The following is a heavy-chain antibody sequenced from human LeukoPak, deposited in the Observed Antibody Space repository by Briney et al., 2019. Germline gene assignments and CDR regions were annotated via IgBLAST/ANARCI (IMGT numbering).Heavy chain of an antibody. V-gene: IGHV5-10-1*01. D-gene: IGHD2-2*01. CDR2: IDPSDSYT. Sequence: GESPKISCKGSGYSFTSYCISWVRQMPGKGLEWMGRIDPSDSYTNYSPSFQGHVTISADKSISTAYLQWSSLKASDTAMYYCARQGGDIVVVPAALSWGQGTLVTVSS. J-gene: IGHJ4*02. CDR3: ARQGGDIVVVPAALS. CDR1: GYSFTSYC.